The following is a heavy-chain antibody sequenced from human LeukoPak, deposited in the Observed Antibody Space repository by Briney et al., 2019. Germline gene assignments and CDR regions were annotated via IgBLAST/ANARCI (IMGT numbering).Heavy chain of an antibody. D-gene: IGHD6-6*01. Sequence: GGSLRLSCAASGFTFSDYWMTWVRQAPGKGLEWVANINQDGSGEYYVDSVKGRFTISRDNAKNSLFLQMNSLRAEDTAVYYCAKDMPSSIAAPFDYWGQGTLVTVSS. CDR3: AKDMPSSIAAPFDY. CDR1: GFTFSDYW. J-gene: IGHJ4*02. CDR2: INQDGSGE. V-gene: IGHV3-7*05.